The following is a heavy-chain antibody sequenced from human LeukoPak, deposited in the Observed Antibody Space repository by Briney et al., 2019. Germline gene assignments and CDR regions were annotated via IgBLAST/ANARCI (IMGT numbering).Heavy chain of an antibody. CDR3: ARAGYNYNWFDP. D-gene: IGHD5-24*01. CDR1: GGTFSSYA. Sequence: SVKVSCKASGGTFSSYAISWVRQAPGQGLEWMGRIIPILDIANYAPKFQGRVTITADKSTSTAYMELSSLRSEDTAVYYCARAGYNYNWFDPWGQGTLVTVSS. V-gene: IGHV1-69*04. J-gene: IGHJ5*02. CDR2: IIPILDIA.